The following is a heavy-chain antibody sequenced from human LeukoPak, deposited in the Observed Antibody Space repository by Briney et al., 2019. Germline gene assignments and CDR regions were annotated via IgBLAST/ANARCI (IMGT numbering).Heavy chain of an antibody. J-gene: IGHJ6*02. D-gene: IGHD6-6*01. CDR2: MNPNSGNT. V-gene: IGHV1-8*01. CDR3: AREPKLGNYYYYGMDV. Sequence: ASVKVSCKASGYTFTSYDINWVRQATGQGVEWMGWMNPNSGNTGYAQKFQGRVTMTRNTSISTAYMELSSLRSEDTAVYYCAREPKLGNYYYYGMDVWGQGTTVTVSS. CDR1: GYTFTSYD.